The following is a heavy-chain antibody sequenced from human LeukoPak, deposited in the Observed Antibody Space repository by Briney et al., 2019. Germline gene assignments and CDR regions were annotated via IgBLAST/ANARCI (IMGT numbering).Heavy chain of an antibody. J-gene: IGHJ4*02. Sequence: SETLSLTCTVSGYSITSAYYWGWIRQPPGKGLEWIGSFFLKGSTYYNPSLKSRVTISVDTSKNQFSLKLSSVTAADTAVYYCARQYYYDSPLDYWGQGTLVTVSS. CDR1: GYSITSAYY. D-gene: IGHD3-22*01. CDR2: FFLKGST. V-gene: IGHV4-38-2*02. CDR3: ARQYYYDSPLDY.